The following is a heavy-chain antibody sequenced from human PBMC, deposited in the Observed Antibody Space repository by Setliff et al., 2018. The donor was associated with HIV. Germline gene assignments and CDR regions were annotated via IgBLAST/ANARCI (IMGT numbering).Heavy chain of an antibody. D-gene: IGHD2-2*01. V-gene: IGHV1-3*01. CDR2: INAGNGDT. Sequence: VASVKVSCKASGYTFTNYAMHWVRRAPGQRLEWMGWINAGNGDTKYSQKFQGRVTFTWDTSASTAYMELSSLRSEDTAVYYCARGKIVVVPAAMRPFDYWGQGTLVTVSS. CDR1: GYTFTNYA. CDR3: ARGKIVVVPAAMRPFDY. J-gene: IGHJ4*02.